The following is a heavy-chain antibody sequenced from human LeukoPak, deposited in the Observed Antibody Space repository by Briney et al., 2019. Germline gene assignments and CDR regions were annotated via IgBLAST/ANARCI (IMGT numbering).Heavy chain of an antibody. Sequence: SETLSLTCTVSGGSISSYYWSWIRQPPGKGLDCIGYIYYSGTTNYNPSLKSRVTISVDTSKNQFSLKVTSVTAADTALYYCARERIERYTYASSDFDYWGRGTLVTVSS. D-gene: IGHD5-18*01. CDR2: IYYSGTT. J-gene: IGHJ4*02. CDR3: ARERIERYTYASSDFDY. CDR1: GGSISSYY. V-gene: IGHV4-59*12.